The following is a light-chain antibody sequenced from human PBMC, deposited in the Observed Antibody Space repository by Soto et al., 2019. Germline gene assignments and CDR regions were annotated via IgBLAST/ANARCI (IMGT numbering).Light chain of an antibody. V-gene: IGKV1-5*01. CDR3: QQLAGFPIT. J-gene: IGKJ5*01. CDR2: DAS. CDR1: QSISSW. Sequence: DIQLTQSPSTLSASIGDRFPITCRASQSISSWLAWYQQKPGKAPKLLIYDASSLESGVPSRFSGSGSGTEFTLTISSLQPDDFATYYCQQLAGFPITFGQGTRLDIK.